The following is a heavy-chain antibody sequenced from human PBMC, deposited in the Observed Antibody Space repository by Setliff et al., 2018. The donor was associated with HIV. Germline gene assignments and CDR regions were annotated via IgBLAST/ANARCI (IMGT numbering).Heavy chain of an antibody. CDR3: ARVESGILGY. V-gene: IGHV4-39*07. J-gene: IGHJ4*02. Sequence: PSETLSLTCTVSGGSINRSPYYWGWIRQPPGKGLEWIASIFYSGSTYHNPSLKSRVTISVDTANNQFSLKVNSMTAAVSAIYYCARVESGILGYWGRGTLVTVSS. CDR2: IFYSGST. CDR1: GGSINRSPYY. D-gene: IGHD1-26*01.